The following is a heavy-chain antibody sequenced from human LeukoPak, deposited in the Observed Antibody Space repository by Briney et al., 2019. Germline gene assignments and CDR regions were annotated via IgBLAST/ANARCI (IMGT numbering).Heavy chain of an antibody. V-gene: IGHV1-2*02. Sequence: ASVKVSCKASGYTFTGYYMHWVRQAPGQGLEWMGWINPNSGGTNYAQKFQGRVTMTRDTSISTAYMEPSRLRSDDTAVYYCARVANMFYYYYGMDVWGQGTTVTVSS. CDR3: ARVANMFYYYYGMDV. J-gene: IGHJ6*02. CDR1: GYTFTGYY. CDR2: INPNSGGT. D-gene: IGHD3-10*02.